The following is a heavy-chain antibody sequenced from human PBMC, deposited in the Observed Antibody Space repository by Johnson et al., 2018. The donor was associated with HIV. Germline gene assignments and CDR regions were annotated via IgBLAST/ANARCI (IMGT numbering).Heavy chain of an antibody. CDR2: IRYDGSNK. D-gene: IGHD5-18*01. J-gene: IGHJ3*02. CDR1: GFPVSSNY. Sequence: QVQLVESGGGVVQPGGSLRLSCAASGFPVSSNYLSWVRQAPGKGLAWVAFIRYDGSNKYYVDSVKGQFTIPGDNSKNTLYLHMNSLRAEDTAVYYCARWIQLWVAFDIWGQGTMVTVSS. CDR3: ARWIQLWVAFDI. V-gene: IGHV3-30*02.